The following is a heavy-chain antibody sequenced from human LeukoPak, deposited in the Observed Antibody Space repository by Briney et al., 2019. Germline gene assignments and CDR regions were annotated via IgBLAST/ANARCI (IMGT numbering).Heavy chain of an antibody. J-gene: IGHJ4*02. CDR3: ARGGVVIRRFDY. CDR2: INHSGST. V-gene: IGHV4-34*01. D-gene: IGHD3-22*01. Sequence: SETLSLTCAVYGGSFSGYYWSWIRQPPGKGLEWIGEINHSGSTNYNPSLKSRVTISVDTSKNQFSLKLSSVTAADTAAYYCARGGVVIRRFDYWGQGTLVTVSS. CDR1: GGSFSGYY.